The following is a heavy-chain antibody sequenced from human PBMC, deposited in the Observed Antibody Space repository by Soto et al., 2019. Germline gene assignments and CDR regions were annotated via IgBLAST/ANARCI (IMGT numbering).Heavy chain of an antibody. D-gene: IGHD3-22*01. Sequence: VQLQESGPGLVKPSQTLSLTCTVSGGSISSGDYYWSWIRQPPGKGLEWIGYIYYSGSTYYNPSHKRRGTTSVHPSKNPFSRALSSGTAADTALYYCARMDYYDSSGYYPATEWYFDLWGRGTLVTVSS. J-gene: IGHJ2*01. CDR1: GGSISSGDYY. V-gene: IGHV4-30-4*01. CDR3: ARMDYYDSSGYYPATEWYFDL. CDR2: IYYSGST.